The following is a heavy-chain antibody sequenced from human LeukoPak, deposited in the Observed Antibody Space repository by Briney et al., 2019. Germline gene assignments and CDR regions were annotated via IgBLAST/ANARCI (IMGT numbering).Heavy chain of an antibody. J-gene: IGHJ4*02. V-gene: IGHV1-18*01. Sequence: ASVKVSCKASGYTFTSYDINWVRQATGQGLEWMGWISAYNGNTNYAQKLQGRVTMTTDTSTSTAYMELRSLRSDDTAVYYCARDIVVVPAATMSFDYWGQGTLVTVSS. CDR1: GYTFTSYD. CDR3: ARDIVVVPAATMSFDY. CDR2: ISAYNGNT. D-gene: IGHD2-2*01.